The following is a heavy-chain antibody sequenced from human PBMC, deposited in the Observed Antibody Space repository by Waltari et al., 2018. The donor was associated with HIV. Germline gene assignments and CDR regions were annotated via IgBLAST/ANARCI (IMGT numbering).Heavy chain of an antibody. CDR3: VRGFGNYGFYFDY. D-gene: IGHD3-16*01. V-gene: IGHV4-34*02. CDR2: IDHTGTS. Sequence: QVYLPQWGSGLLKPSETLSLTCAVYGGSFSGYYWTWIRQSPGRGLEWMGEIDHTGTSTYNPSLKGRVTMSVDTSKNQFSVNLKSVTVVDTAVYYCVRGFGNYGFYFDYWGQGKLVSVSS. CDR1: GGSFSGYY. J-gene: IGHJ4*02.